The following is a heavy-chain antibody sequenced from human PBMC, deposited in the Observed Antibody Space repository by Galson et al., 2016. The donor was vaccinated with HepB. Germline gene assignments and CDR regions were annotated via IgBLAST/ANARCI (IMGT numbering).Heavy chain of an antibody. CDR1: GGTFSSYA. Sequence: SVKVSCKASGGTFSSYAISWVRQAPGQGLEWMGGIIPIFGTVNYAQKFQGRVTIIADESTSTAYMELSSLRSEDTAVYYCAREGGYYSSRSYYKHWYFDLWGRGTLVTVSS. CDR3: AREGGYYSSRSYYKHWYFDL. J-gene: IGHJ2*01. D-gene: IGHD3-10*01. CDR2: IIPIFGTV. V-gene: IGHV1-69*13.